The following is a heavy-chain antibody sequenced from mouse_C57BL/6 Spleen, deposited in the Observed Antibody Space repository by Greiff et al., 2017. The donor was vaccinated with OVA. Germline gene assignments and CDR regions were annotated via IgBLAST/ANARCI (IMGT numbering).Heavy chain of an antibody. CDR2: ISSGSSTI. CDR1: GFTFSDYG. J-gene: IGHJ4*01. V-gene: IGHV5-17*01. Sequence: EVKLMESGGGLVKPGGSLKLSCAASGFTFSDYGMHWVRQAPEKGLEWVAYISSGSSTIYYADTVKGRFTISRDNAKNTLFLQMTSLRSEDTAMYYCARPGGLGAMDYWGQGTSVTVSS. D-gene: IGHD4-1*01. CDR3: ARPGGLGAMDY.